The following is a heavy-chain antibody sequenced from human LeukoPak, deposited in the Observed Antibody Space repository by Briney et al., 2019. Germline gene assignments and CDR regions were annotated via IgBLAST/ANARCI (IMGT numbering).Heavy chain of an antibody. CDR1: GYTFTGYY. Sequence: ASVKVSCKASGYTFTGYYLHWVRQDPGQGLEWMGWINPNSGGTNYAQKFQGRVTMTRDTSISTAYMELSRLRSDDTAVYYCARDYYDYVWGSYSHWGQGTLVTVFS. D-gene: IGHD3-16*01. V-gene: IGHV1-2*02. J-gene: IGHJ4*02. CDR3: ARDYYDYVWGSYSH. CDR2: INPNSGGT.